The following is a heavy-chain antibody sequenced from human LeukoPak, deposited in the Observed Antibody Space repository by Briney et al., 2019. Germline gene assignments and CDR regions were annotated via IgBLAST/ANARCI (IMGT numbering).Heavy chain of an antibody. CDR3: AKDVSAAGTRWFDP. V-gene: IGHV3-9*01. J-gene: IGHJ5*02. CDR2: INWNSGRI. D-gene: IGHD6-13*01. Sequence: PGRSLRLSCAASGFTFDDYAMHWVRQAPGRGLEWVSGINWNSGRIGYADSVKGRFTISRDNAKNSLYLQMNNLRAEDTALYYCAKDVSAAGTRWFDPWGQGTLVTVSS. CDR1: GFTFDDYA.